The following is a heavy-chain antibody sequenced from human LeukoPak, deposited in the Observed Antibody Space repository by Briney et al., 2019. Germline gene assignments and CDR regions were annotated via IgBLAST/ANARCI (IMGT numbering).Heavy chain of an antibody. V-gene: IGHV3-21*01. CDR1: GFTFSSYS. Sequence: GGSLRLSCAASGFTFSSYSMNWVRQAPGKGLEWVSSISSSSSYIYYADSVKGRFTISRDNAKNSLYLQMNSLRAEDTAVYYCARERLVGATIRNWFDPWGQGTLVTVSS. CDR2: ISSSSSYI. J-gene: IGHJ5*02. CDR3: ARERLVGATIRNWFDP. D-gene: IGHD1-26*01.